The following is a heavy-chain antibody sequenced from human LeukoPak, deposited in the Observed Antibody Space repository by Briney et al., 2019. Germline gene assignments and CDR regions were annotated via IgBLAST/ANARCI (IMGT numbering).Heavy chain of an antibody. Sequence: SHTLPLTYAISGDSVPHNSAPWNWLTQSPSRGLEWLGSTYYRYKWYNAYALYVKNQININPVTSRDQFALQLNSVTAEDTDVYYCARYDSATGHFDYWGQGTLVTVSS. CDR1: GDSVPHNSAP. CDR2: TYYRYKWYN. CDR3: ARYDSATGHFDY. J-gene: IGHJ4*02. D-gene: IGHD6-13*01. V-gene: IGHV6-1*01.